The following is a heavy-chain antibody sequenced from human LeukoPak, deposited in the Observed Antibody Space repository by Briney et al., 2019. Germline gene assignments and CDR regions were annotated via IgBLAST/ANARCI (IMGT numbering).Heavy chain of an antibody. Sequence: PSETLSLTCTVSGGSISSYYWSWIRQPPGKGLEWIGYIYYSGSTNYNPSLKSRVTISVDTSKNQFSLKLSSVTAADTAVYYCARGDCSSTSCLLDYWGQGTLVTVSS. CDR1: GGSISSYY. D-gene: IGHD2-2*01. V-gene: IGHV4-59*01. J-gene: IGHJ4*02. CDR3: ARGDCSSTSCLLDY. CDR2: IYYSGST.